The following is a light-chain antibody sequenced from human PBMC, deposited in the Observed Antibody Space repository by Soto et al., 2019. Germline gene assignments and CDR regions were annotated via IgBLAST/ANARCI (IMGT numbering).Light chain of an antibody. Sequence: QSVLTQPASVSGSPGQPIAISCTGTSSDVGGYSYVSWYQQQPGKAPKLVISDVSNRPSGVSDRFSGSKSGNTASLTISGLQTEDEADYYCASYTTSSTYVFGTGTKLTVL. CDR3: ASYTTSSTYV. J-gene: IGLJ1*01. CDR2: DVS. CDR1: SSDVGGYSY. V-gene: IGLV2-14*01.